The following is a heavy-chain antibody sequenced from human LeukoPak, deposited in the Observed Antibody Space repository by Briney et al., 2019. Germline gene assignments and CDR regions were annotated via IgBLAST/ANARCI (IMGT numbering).Heavy chain of an antibody. Sequence: SGGSLRLSCAASGFAFSAYEMNWVRRAPGKGLEWVSYISGTDTTTYYADSVKGRFTISRDNARNSLYLQMNSLRAEDTALYYCTTLGYHLDSWGQGTLVTVSS. CDR1: GFAFSAYE. V-gene: IGHV3-48*03. CDR3: TTLGYHLDS. D-gene: IGHD3-22*01. J-gene: IGHJ4*02. CDR2: ISGTDTTT.